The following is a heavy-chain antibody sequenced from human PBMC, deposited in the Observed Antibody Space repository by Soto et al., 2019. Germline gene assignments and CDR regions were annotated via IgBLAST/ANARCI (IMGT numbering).Heavy chain of an antibody. V-gene: IGHV6-1*01. CDR1: GDSVSSDITS. Sequence: QGQLQQSGPGLVKPSQTLSLTCAISGDSVSSDITSWNWIRQSPSRGLEWLGRTYYRSKWFHDYAASVKSRIPINPDTSKNQCSLELNSMTPEDTAVYYCARGNALDVWVQGTVVTVSS. D-gene: IGHD3-10*01. CDR3: ARGNALDV. CDR2: TYYRSKWFH. J-gene: IGHJ3*01.